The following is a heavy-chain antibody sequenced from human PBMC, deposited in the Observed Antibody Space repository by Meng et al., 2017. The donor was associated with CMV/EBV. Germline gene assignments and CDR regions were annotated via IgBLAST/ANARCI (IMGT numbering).Heavy chain of an antibody. J-gene: IGHJ6*02. V-gene: IGHV1-2*02. CDR3: ARDSITRPWDYYYGMDV. CDR1: GYTFTGYY. D-gene: IGHD3-16*01. CDR2: INPNSGGT. Sequence: ASVKVSCKASGYTFTGYYMHWVRQAPGQGLEWMGWINPNSGGTNYAQKLQGRVTMTRDTSTSTVYMELSSLRSEDTAVYYCARDSITRPWDYYYGMDVWGQGTTVTVSS.